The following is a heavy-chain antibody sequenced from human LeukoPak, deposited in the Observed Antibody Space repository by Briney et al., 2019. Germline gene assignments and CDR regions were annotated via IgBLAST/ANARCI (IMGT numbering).Heavy chain of an antibody. D-gene: IGHD1-7*01. J-gene: IGHJ4*02. V-gene: IGHV3-49*04. CDR2: NISKAYGGTT. CDR3: SRGYTSGTMNPFFDS. Sequence: GGALRLSCTASGFSFGDYTISLGRQAAGKRLECVGFNISKAYGGTTEYVASMKGRFTSSRDDSNSIAELQMNSRKTEDTALYYCSRGYTSGTMNPFFDSWGQGTLVTVSS. CDR1: GFSFGDYT.